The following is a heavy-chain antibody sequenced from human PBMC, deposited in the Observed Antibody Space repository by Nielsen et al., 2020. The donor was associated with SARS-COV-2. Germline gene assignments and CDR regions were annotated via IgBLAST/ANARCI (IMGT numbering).Heavy chain of an antibody. V-gene: IGHV3-21*01. CDR1: GFIFSDYK. D-gene: IGHD2-2*01. CDR2: ISGSSRYI. Sequence: GESPNTSCPASGFIFSDYKMNWVRQAPGKGLEWVSCISGSSRYIYYADSVKGRFTISRDNAKNSLYLQMNSLRAEDTSLLYCARDFNEDCSSSSCLDAFDIWFQGTMVTVSS. CDR3: ARDFNEDCSSSSCLDAFDI. J-gene: IGHJ3*02.